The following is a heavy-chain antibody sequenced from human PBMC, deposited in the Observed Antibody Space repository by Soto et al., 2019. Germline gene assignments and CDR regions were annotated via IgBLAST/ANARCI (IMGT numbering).Heavy chain of an antibody. D-gene: IGHD6-13*01. CDR2: IYPGDSDT. V-gene: IGHV5-51*01. CDR3: ARLGIAAAGLAGYYYGMDV. J-gene: IGHJ6*02. CDR1: GYSFTSYW. Sequence: GESLKISCKGSGYSFTSYWIGWVRQMPGKGLDWMGIIYPGDSDTRYSPSFQGQVTISADKSISTAYLRCSSLKASDTAMDYCARLGIAAAGLAGYYYGMDVWGQGTTVTVS.